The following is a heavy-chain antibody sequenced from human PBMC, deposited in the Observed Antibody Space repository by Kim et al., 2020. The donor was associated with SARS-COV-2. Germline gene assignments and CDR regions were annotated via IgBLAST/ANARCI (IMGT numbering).Heavy chain of an antibody. D-gene: IGHD1-1*01. CDR1: GFSFRSYW. V-gene: IGHV3-7*05. J-gene: IGHJ4*02. CDR2: IKLDGSEK. Sequence: GGSLRLSWAASGFSFRSYWMSWVRQAPGKGLEWVANIKLDGSEKNYVDSVKGRFTISRDNAKNSLSLQMNSLRADDTAVYYCVSTNTFDYWGQGTLVTVSS. CDR3: VSTNTFDY.